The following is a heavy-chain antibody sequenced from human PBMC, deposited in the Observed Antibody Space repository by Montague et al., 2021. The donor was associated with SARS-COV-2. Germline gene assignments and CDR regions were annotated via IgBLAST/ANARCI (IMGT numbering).Heavy chain of an antibody. CDR1: GDSVSSNSAA. J-gene: IGHJ4*02. D-gene: IGHD3-22*01. CDR3: ARELRRIIMIVDIRGFDY. CDR2: TYYRSKWYN. Sequence: CAISGDSVSSNSAAWNWIRQSPSRGLEFLGRTYYRSKWYNDYAXXXKXXXTINPDTSKNQFSLQLNSVTAEDTAVYYCARELRRIIMIVDIRGFDYWGQGTLVTVSS. V-gene: IGHV6-1*01.